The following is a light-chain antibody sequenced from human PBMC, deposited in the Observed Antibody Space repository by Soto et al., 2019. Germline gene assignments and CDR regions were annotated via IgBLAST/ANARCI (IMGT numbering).Light chain of an antibody. CDR2: WAS. V-gene: IGKV4-1*01. CDR3: QQYESTPPT. Sequence: DIVMTQSPDSLAVSLGERATINCKSSQSVLYSYSNKNYLAWYQQRPGQPPKLLIYWASTRESGVPDRFSGSGSGTDFTLTITSLQAEDVAVYYCQQYESTPPTFGQGTKLEIK. J-gene: IGKJ2*01. CDR1: QSVLYSYSNKNY.